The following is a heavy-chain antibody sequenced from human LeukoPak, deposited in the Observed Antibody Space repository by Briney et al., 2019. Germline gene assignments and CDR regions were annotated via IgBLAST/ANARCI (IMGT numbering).Heavy chain of an antibody. CDR3: ARASKPWGYFDY. J-gene: IGHJ4*02. CDR1: GYTFTSYG. Sequence: ASVKVSCKASGYTFTSYGISWVRQAPGQGLEWMGWIGAYNGNTNYAQKLQGRVTMTTDTSTSTAYMELRSLRSDDTAVYYCARASKPWGYFDYWGQGTLVTVSS. V-gene: IGHV1-18*01. CDR2: IGAYNGNT. D-gene: IGHD7-27*01.